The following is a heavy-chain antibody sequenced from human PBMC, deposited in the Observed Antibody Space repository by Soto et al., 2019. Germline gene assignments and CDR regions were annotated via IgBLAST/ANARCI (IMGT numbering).Heavy chain of an antibody. Sequence: SVKVSCKASGFTFTSSAVQWVRQARGQRLEWIGWIVVGSGNTNYAQKFQERVTITRDMSTSTAYMELSSLRSEDTAVYYCAAWRDLYASSGYPFDYWGQGTLVTVSS. D-gene: IGHD3-22*01. CDR2: IVVGSGNT. V-gene: IGHV1-58*01. CDR3: AAWRDLYASSGYPFDY. J-gene: IGHJ4*02. CDR1: GFTFTSSA.